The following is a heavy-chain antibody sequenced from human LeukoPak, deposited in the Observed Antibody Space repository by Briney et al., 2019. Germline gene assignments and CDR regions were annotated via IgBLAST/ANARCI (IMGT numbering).Heavy chain of an antibody. Sequence: GGSLRLSCAASGFTFSSYGMHWVRQAPGKGLEWVAFIRYDGSNKYYADSVKGRFTISRDNSKNTLYLQMNSLRAEDTAVYYCAKDPTRHVAEYFQHWGQGTLVTVSS. J-gene: IGHJ1*01. CDR2: IRYDGSNK. CDR1: GFTFSSYG. CDR3: AKDPTRHVAEYFQH. V-gene: IGHV3-30*02.